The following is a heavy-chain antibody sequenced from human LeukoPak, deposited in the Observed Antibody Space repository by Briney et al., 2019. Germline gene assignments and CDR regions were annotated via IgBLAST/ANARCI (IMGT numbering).Heavy chain of an antibody. D-gene: IGHD3-3*01. CDR3: ARAKGIFDPFDY. CDR2: INTDGSST. J-gene: IGHJ4*02. V-gene: IGHV3-74*01. Sequence: GGSLRLSXAASRFTFSSYCMHWVRQAPGKGLVWVSRINTDGSSTSYADSVKGRFTISRDNAKNTLYLQMNSLRAEDTAVYYCARAKGIFDPFDYWGQGTLVTVSS. CDR1: RFTFSSYC.